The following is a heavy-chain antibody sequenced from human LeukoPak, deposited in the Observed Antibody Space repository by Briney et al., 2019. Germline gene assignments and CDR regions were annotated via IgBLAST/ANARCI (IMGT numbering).Heavy chain of an antibody. V-gene: IGHV4-30-4*01. J-gene: IGHJ4*02. CDR3: ARERESNLTGYYPSYFDY. Sequence: SQTLSLTCTVSGGSISSGVYYWSWIRQPPGKGLEWIGYIYYSGSTYYNPSLKSRVTISVDTSKNQFSLKLSSVTAADTAVYYCARERESNLTGYYPSYFDYWGQGTLVTVSS. CDR1: GGSISSGVYY. D-gene: IGHD3-9*01. CDR2: IYYSGST.